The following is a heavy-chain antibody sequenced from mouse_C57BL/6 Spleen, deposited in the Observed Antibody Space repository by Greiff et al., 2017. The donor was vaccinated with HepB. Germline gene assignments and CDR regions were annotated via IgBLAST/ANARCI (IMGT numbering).Heavy chain of an antibody. Sequence: EVQLQESGGGLVQPGGSMKLSCAASGFTFSDAWMDWVRQSPEKGLEWVAEIRNKANNHATYYAESVKGRFTISRDDSKSSVYLQMNSLRAEDTGIYYCTRRRDYYAMDYWGQGTSVTVSS. CDR1: GFTFSDAW. V-gene: IGHV6-6*01. CDR3: TRRRDYYAMDY. D-gene: IGHD3-3*01. J-gene: IGHJ4*01. CDR2: IRNKANNHAT.